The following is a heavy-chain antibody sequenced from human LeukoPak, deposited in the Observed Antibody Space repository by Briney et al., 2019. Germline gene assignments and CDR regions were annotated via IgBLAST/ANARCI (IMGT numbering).Heavy chain of an antibody. CDR1: GFTFSSYE. Sequence: TGGSLRLSCVASGFTFSSYEMSWVRQAPGKGQEWVSEISGSGTTIFYADSVKGRFTVSRDNAKNSLYLQMNSLRVEDTAVYYCASSPRGVYWGQGTLVTVSS. J-gene: IGHJ4*02. D-gene: IGHD3-10*01. CDR3: ASSPRGVY. CDR2: ISGSGTTI. V-gene: IGHV3-48*03.